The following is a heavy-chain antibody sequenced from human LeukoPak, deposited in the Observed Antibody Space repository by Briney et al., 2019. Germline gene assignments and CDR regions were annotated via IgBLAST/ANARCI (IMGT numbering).Heavy chain of an antibody. CDR3: AGNFPGDTFDY. J-gene: IGHJ4*02. CDR2: IYYSGST. D-gene: IGHD2-21*02. Sequence: PSETLSLTCTVSGGSISSYYWSWIRQPPGKGLEWIGYIYYSGSTNYNPSLKSRVTISVDTSKNQFSLKLSSVTAADTAVYYCAGNFPGDTFDYWGQGTLVTVSS. CDR1: GGSISSYY. V-gene: IGHV4-59*01.